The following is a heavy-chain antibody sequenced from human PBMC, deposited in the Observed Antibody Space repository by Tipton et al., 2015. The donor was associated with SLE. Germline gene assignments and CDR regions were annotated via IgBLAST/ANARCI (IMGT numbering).Heavy chain of an antibody. D-gene: IGHD3-10*01. V-gene: IGHV4-61*02. CDR1: GGSISSGGYF. Sequence: TLSLTCTVSGGSISSGGYFWTWIRQPAGKGLEWIGRIYTSGSTSYNPSLKSRVTISVDTSKKQFSLKLSSVTAADTAVYYCARGVRGVIYWGQGTLVTVSS. J-gene: IGHJ4*02. CDR2: IYTSGST. CDR3: ARGVRGVIY.